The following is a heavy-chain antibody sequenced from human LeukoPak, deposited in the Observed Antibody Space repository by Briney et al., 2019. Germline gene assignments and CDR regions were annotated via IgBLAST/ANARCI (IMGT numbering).Heavy chain of an antibody. CDR1: GFTFSSYS. V-gene: IGHV3-21*01. CDR2: ISSSSSYI. D-gene: IGHD3-16*01. Sequence: PGGSLRLSCAASGFTFSSYSMNWVRQAAGQGLEWVSSISSSSSYIYYADSVRGRFTISRDNAKNSLYLQMNSLRAEDTAVYYCARERAGERPRPLLSYYYIDVWGKGTTVTISS. J-gene: IGHJ6*03. CDR3: ARERAGERPRPLLSYYYIDV.